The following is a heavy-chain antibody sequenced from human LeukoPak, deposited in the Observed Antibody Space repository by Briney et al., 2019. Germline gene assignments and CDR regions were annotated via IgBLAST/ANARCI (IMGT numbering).Heavy chain of an antibody. D-gene: IGHD3-22*01. V-gene: IGHV3-23*01. Sequence: GGSLRLSCAASGFTFSSYAMSWVRQAPGKGLEWVSAISGSGGSTYYADSVKGRFTISRDNSKNTLYLQMNSLRAEDTAVYYCDSQGTYYYDSSGYYPDYWGQGTLVTVSS. J-gene: IGHJ4*02. CDR3: DSQGTYYYDSSGYYPDY. CDR1: GFTFSSYA. CDR2: ISGSGGST.